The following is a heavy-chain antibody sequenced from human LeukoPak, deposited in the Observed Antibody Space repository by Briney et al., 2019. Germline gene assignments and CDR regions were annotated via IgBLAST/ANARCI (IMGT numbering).Heavy chain of an antibody. CDR2: ISYDGSNK. Sequence: PGGSLRLSCAASGFTFSSYAMHWVRQAPGKGLEWVAVISYDGSNKYYADSVKGRFTISRDNSKNTLYLQMNSLRAEDTTVYYCARDYYGSGSYDRHAFDIWGQGTMVTVSS. CDR3: ARDYYGSGSYDRHAFDI. J-gene: IGHJ3*02. CDR1: GFTFSSYA. D-gene: IGHD3-10*01. V-gene: IGHV3-30-3*01.